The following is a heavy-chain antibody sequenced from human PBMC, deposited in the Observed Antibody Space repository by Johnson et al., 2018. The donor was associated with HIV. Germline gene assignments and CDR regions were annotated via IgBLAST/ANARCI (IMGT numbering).Heavy chain of an antibody. J-gene: IGHJ3*02. V-gene: IGHV3-30*02. D-gene: IGHD5-12*01. CDR3: AKPNSGYALGLGAFDI. Sequence: VQLVESGGGLVQPGGSLRLSCVASGFTVGTKYMSWIRQAPGKGLEWVAFIRYDGSNKYYADSVKGRFTISRDNSKNTLYLQMNSLRAEDTAVYYCAKPNSGYALGLGAFDIWGQGTMVTVSS. CDR2: IRYDGSNK. CDR1: GFTVGTKY.